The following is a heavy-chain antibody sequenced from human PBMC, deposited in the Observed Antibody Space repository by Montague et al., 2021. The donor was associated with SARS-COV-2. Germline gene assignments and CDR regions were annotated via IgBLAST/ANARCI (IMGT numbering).Heavy chain of an antibody. Sequence: SVRVSCKASGYTFINSAMQWVRQARGQRLEWIGWIVVGSGNTKYAQKFKERVTISRDMSKSTAYMEMSRLRSENTAVYYCEPYYDNNPGHWGQGTLVTVSS. V-gene: IGHV1-58*02. CDR1: GYTFINSA. CDR2: IVVGSGNT. D-gene: IGHD3-22*01. CDR3: EPYYDNNPGH. J-gene: IGHJ4*02.